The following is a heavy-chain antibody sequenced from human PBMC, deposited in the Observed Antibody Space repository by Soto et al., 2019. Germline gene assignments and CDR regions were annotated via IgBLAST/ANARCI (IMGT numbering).Heavy chain of an antibody. V-gene: IGHV1-18*04. J-gene: IGHJ4*02. CDR3: AREVLYCGGDCQYYFDY. CDR1: GYTFTSYG. CDR2: ISAYNGNT. D-gene: IGHD2-21*02. Sequence: ASVKVSCKASGYTFTSYGISWVRRAPGQGLEWMGWISAYNGNTNYAQKLQGRVTMTTDTSTSTAYMELRSLRSDDTAVYYCAREVLYCGGDCQYYFDYWGQGTLVTVSS.